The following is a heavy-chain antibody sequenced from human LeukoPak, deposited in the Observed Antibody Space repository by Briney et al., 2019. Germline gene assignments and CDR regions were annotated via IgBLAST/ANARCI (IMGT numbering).Heavy chain of an antibody. Sequence: GGSLRLSCGTSGFTFSSFNIHWVRQAPGKGLEWVAFIRHDGSDKHYADSVKGRFTISRDNSKNTLFLQVDSLRTDDTAVYYCAKDGGGADFFFDYWGQGTLVTVSS. CDR3: AKDGGGADFFFDY. J-gene: IGHJ4*02. D-gene: IGHD2-21*02. CDR1: GFTFSSFN. CDR2: IRHDGSDK. V-gene: IGHV3-30*02.